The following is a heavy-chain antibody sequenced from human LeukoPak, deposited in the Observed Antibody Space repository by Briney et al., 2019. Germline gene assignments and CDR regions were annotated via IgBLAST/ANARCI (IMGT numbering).Heavy chain of an antibody. J-gene: IGHJ4*02. CDR2: IYPGDSDT. V-gene: IGHV5-51*01. Sequence: GESLKISWRGSGYRFTTYWIGWVRPMPGKGLEWMGIIYPGDSDTRYTPSFQGQVTMSADKSINTAYLQWSSLKASDTAMYYCARRQGCSSTSCPPDYWGQGTLVTVSP. CDR1: GYRFTTYW. CDR3: ARRQGCSSTSCPPDY. D-gene: IGHD2-2*01.